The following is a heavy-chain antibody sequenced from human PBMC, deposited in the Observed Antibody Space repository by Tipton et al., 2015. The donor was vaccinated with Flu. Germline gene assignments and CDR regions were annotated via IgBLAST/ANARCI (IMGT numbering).Heavy chain of an antibody. J-gene: IGHJ4*02. V-gene: IGHV1-46*01. Sequence: QVQLVQSGAKVKKPGASVRISCTASGYTFTNYNMHWVRQAPGQGPEWMGIIYPSGGGTTYAQRFQGRVTLTRDKSTSTVYMELSSLRSADTAFYYCARDRGFGAYTGDYWGQGTLVTVAS. D-gene: IGHD3-16*01. CDR3: ARDRGFGAYTGDY. CDR1: GYTFTNYN. CDR2: IYPSGGGT.